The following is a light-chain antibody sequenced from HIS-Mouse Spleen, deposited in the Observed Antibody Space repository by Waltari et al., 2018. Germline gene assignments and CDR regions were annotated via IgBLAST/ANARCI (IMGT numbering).Light chain of an antibody. V-gene: IGLV3-1*01. J-gene: IGLJ2*01. Sequence: SYELTQPPSVSVSPGQTASITSPGDKLGDKSACWYQQKPGQSPVLVIYQDSKRPSGIPERFSGSNSGNTATLTISGTQAMDEADYYCQAWDSSYSVFGGGTKLTVL. CDR2: QDS. CDR1: KLGDKS. CDR3: QAWDSSYSV.